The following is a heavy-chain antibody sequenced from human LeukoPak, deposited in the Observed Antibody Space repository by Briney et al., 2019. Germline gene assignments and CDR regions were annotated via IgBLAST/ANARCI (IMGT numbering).Heavy chain of an antibody. J-gene: IGHJ6*02. CDR3: ARDSGRYSSSRYTYYYYYGMDV. CDR1: GFTFSSYW. Sequence: GGSLRLSCAASGFTFSSYWMSWVRQAPGKGLEWVANIKQDGSEKYYVDSVKGRFTISRDNAKNSLYLQMNSLRAEDTAVYYCARDSGRYSSSRYTYYYYYGMDVWGQGTTVTVSS. D-gene: IGHD6-13*01. V-gene: IGHV3-7*03. CDR2: IKQDGSEK.